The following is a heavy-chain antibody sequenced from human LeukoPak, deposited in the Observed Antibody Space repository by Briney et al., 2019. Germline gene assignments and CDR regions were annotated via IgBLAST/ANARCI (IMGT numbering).Heavy chain of an antibody. J-gene: IGHJ4*02. CDR2: INPNSGGT. D-gene: IGHD3-16*01. CDR1: GYTFTGYY. CDR3: ARVRSGGVQFDY. Sequence: ASVKVSCKASGYTFTGYYMHWVRQAPGQGLEWMGWINPNSGGTSYAQKFQGRVTMTRDTSISTAYMELSRLRSDDTAVYYCARVRSGGVQFDYWGQGTLVTVSS. V-gene: IGHV1-2*02.